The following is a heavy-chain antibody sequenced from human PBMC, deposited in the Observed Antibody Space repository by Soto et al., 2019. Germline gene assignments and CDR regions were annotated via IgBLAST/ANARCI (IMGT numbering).Heavy chain of an antibody. J-gene: IGHJ4*02. CDR1: GYTFTFHA. Sequence: ASVKVSCKASGYTFTFHAITWVRQAPGRGLEWVGWISAYNGHTKYEQKLQDRVTLTTDTSTSTAYMELRSLRSDDTAVYYCAGGALDFDNWGQGTLVTVSS. CDR3: AGGALDFDN. CDR2: ISAYNGHT. V-gene: IGHV1-18*01. D-gene: IGHD3-16*01.